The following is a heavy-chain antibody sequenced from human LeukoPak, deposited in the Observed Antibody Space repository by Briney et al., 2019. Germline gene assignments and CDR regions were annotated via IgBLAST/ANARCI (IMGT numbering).Heavy chain of an antibody. CDR2: INPSGGST. V-gene: IGHV1-46*01. Sequence: ASVKVSCTASGYTFTSYYTHWVRQAPGQGLDWMGIINPSGGSTSYAQKFQGRVTMTRDTSTSTVYMELSSLRSEDTAVCYCARLSGSYYAGWFDPWGQGTLVTVSS. J-gene: IGHJ5*02. CDR3: ARLSGSYYAGWFDP. D-gene: IGHD1-26*01. CDR1: GYTFTSYY.